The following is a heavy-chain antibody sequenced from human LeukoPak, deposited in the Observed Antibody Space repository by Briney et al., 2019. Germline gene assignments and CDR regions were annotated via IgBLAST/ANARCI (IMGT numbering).Heavy chain of an antibody. V-gene: IGHV4-39*07. D-gene: IGHD3-22*01. CDR3: ARVVDSSGYYA. Sequence: SETLSLTCTVSGGSISSSSYYWGWIRQPPGKGLEWIGSIYYSGSTYYNPSLKSRVTISVDTSKNQFSLKLSSVTAAGTAVYYCARVVDSSGYYAWRQGTLVTVSS. CDR2: IYYSGST. J-gene: IGHJ5*02. CDR1: GGSISSSSYY.